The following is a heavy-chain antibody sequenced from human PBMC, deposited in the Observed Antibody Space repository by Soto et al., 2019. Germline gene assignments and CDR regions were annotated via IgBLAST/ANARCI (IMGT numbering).Heavy chain of an antibody. Sequence: EVQLVQSGAEVKKPGESLTISCQGSGNSFTNTWISWVRQTPGKGLEWMGRIDPVDSYTYYSPSFKGHVTITVDKSTTTAYLHWSSLKASDXAMXXCARRSCAGTSCFFDYWGQGTLVAVSA. D-gene: IGHD1-1*01. CDR3: ARRSCAGTSCFFDY. CDR1: GNSFTNTW. J-gene: IGHJ4*02. V-gene: IGHV5-10-1*01. CDR2: IDPVDSYT.